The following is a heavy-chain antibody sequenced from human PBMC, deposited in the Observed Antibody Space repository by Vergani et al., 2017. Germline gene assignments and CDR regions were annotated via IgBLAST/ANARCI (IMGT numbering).Heavy chain of an antibody. V-gene: IGHV3-30-3*01. CDR3: ARDPLPLYGMDV. J-gene: IGHJ6*02. CDR1: GFTFSSYA. CDR2: ISYDGSNK. Sequence: QVQLVESGGGVVQPGRSLRLSCAASGFTFSSYAMHWVRQAPGKGLEWVAVISYDGSNKYYADSVKGRFTISRDNSKNTLYLQMNSLRAEDTAVYYCARDPLPLYGMDVWGQGTTVTVSS.